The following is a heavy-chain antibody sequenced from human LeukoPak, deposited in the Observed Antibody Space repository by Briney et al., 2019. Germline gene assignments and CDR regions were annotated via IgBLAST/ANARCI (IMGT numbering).Heavy chain of an antibody. D-gene: IGHD2-2*01. CDR1: GFNFDNYA. J-gene: IGHJ4*02. Sequence: GKSLTLSCVASGFNFDNYAMHWVRQPLGKGLEWVAVISHDERTKYYADSMKGRITISRDNSKNTVFLQMNSLRAEDTAVYYCARDLDIVVVPAALDYWGQGTLVTVSS. V-gene: IGHV3-30*04. CDR3: ARDLDIVVVPAALDY. CDR2: ISHDERTK.